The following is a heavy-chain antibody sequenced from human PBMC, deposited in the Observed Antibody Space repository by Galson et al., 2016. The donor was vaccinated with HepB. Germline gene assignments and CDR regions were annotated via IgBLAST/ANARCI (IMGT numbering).Heavy chain of an antibody. D-gene: IGHD2-15*01. J-gene: IGHJ4*02. CDR3: ARDRYCSGVTCFVTEY. CDR1: GGSFSGYY. Sequence: TLSLTCAVYGGSFSGYYWSWVRQSPEKGLEWLGEINHVGTTHYNPSLKSRVTISVDTSKNQFSLNLTSVTAADTAVYYCARDRYCSGVTCFVTEYWGQGTLVTVSS. CDR2: INHVGTT. V-gene: IGHV4-34*09.